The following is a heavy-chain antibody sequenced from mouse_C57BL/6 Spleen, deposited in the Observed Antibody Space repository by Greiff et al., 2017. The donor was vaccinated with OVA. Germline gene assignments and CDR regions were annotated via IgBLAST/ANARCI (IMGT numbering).Heavy chain of an antibody. CDR3: ARAVDSSGYVSPDY. V-gene: IGHV2-9-1*01. CDR1: GFSLTSYA. Sequence: VQLQESGPGLVAPSQSLSITCTVSGFSLTSYAISWVRQPPGKGLEWLGVIWTGGGTNYNSALKSRLSTSKENSKSQVFLKMNSLQTDDTARYYGARAVDSSGYVSPDYWGQGTTLTVSS. CDR2: IWTGGGT. D-gene: IGHD3-2*02. J-gene: IGHJ2*01.